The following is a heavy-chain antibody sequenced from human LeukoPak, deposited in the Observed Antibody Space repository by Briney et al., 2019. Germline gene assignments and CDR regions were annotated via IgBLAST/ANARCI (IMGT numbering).Heavy chain of an antibody. V-gene: IGHV1-3*01. CDR2: INAGNGNT. CDR3: ATRPHNYGDLKDRYFDY. J-gene: IGHJ4*02. D-gene: IGHD4-17*01. Sequence: ASVKVSCKASGYTFTSYAMHWVRQAPGQRLEWMGWINAGNGNTKYSQKFQGRVTITRDTSASTAYMELSSLRSEDTAVYYCATRPHNYGDLKDRYFDYWGQGTLVTVSS. CDR1: GYTFTSYA.